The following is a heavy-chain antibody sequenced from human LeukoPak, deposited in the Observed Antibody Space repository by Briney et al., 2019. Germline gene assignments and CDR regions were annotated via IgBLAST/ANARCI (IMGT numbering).Heavy chain of an antibody. J-gene: IGHJ3*02. V-gene: IGHV1-69*01. CDR3: AREVTRITVTSPRAAFNI. Sequence: ASVKVSCKASGGAFSSYAISWVRQAPGQGVEWMGGDIPIFGTANYAQKVQGRVTITADDSTSSAYMELSSLRSEDTAVYYCAREVTRITVTSPRAAFNIWGQGTMVTVSS. D-gene: IGHD1-20*01. CDR2: DIPIFGTA. CDR1: GGAFSSYA.